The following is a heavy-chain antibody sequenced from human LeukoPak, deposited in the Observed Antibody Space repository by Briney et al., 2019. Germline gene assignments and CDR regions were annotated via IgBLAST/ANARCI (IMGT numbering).Heavy chain of an antibody. J-gene: IGHJ4*02. CDR1: GGTLSSYA. V-gene: IGHV1-69*06. Sequence: SVKVSCKASGGTLSSYAISWVRQAPGQGLEWMGGIIPIFGTANYAQKFQGRVTITADKSTSTAYMELSSLRSEDTAVYYCARGGYSAGCWYLFHYFDYWGQGTLVTVSS. D-gene: IGHD6-13*01. CDR2: IIPIFGTA. CDR3: ARGGYSAGCWYLFHYFDY.